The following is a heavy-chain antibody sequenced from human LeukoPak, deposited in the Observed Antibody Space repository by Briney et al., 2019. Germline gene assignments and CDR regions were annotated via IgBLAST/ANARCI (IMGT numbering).Heavy chain of an antibody. CDR3: ARRYDFWSGYREFDY. Sequence: GESLKISCKGSGYSFTSYWTGWVRQMPGKGLEWMGIIYPGDSDTRYSPSFQGQVTISADKSISTAYLQWSSLKASDTAMYYCARRYDFWSGYREFDYWGQGTLVTVSS. V-gene: IGHV5-51*01. J-gene: IGHJ4*02. D-gene: IGHD3-3*01. CDR2: IYPGDSDT. CDR1: GYSFTSYW.